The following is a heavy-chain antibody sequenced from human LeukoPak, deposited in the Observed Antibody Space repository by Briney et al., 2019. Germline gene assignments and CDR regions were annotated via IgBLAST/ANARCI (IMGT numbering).Heavy chain of an antibody. Sequence: PSETLSLTCTVSGCSISSYYRSWIRQPAGKGLEWIGRIYTSGSNNYNPSLKSRVTISVEKSKNQFSLKLSSVTAADTAVYYCARGLAAAGPYYFDYWGQGTLVTVSS. CDR1: GCSISSYY. D-gene: IGHD6-13*01. V-gene: IGHV4-4*07. CDR2: IYTSGSN. J-gene: IGHJ4*02. CDR3: ARGLAAAGPYYFDY.